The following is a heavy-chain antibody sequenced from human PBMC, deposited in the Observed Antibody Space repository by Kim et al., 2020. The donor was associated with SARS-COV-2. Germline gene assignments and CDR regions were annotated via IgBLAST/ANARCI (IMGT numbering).Heavy chain of an antibody. CDR2: ISWNSGSI. J-gene: IGHJ2*01. D-gene: IGHD4-4*01. CDR3: AKTTTSGFILGPGRDQVLSWYFDL. Sequence: GGSLRLSCAASGFTFDDYAMHWVRQAPGKGLEWVSGISWNSGSIGYADSVKGRFTISRDNAKNSLYLQMNSLRAEDTALYYCAKTTTSGFILGPGRDQVLSWYFDLWGRGTLVTVSS. CDR1: GFTFDDYA. V-gene: IGHV3-9*01.